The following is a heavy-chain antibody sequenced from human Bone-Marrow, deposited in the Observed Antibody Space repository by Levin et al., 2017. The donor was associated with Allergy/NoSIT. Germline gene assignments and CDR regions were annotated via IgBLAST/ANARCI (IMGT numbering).Heavy chain of an antibody. Sequence: HPGGSLRLSCAASGFIFSSYAMTWVRQVPGKGLEWVSGIHASGGTTNYADSVKGRFTISRDDSKNAVYLQMNSLRAEDTAIYFCAKVRLERRVGVGIDYWGQGTLVTVSS. CDR3: AKVRLERRVGVGIDY. CDR2: IHASGGTT. V-gene: IGHV3-23*01. CDR1: GFIFSSYA. J-gene: IGHJ4*02. D-gene: IGHD1-1*01.